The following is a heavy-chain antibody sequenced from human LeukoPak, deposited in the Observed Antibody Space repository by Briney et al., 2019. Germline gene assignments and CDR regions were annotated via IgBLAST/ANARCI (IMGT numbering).Heavy chain of an antibody. Sequence: GGSLRLSCAASGFTFSSYAMSWVRQAPGKGLEWVSAISGSGGSTYYADSVKGRFTISRDNSKNTLYLQMNSLRAEDTAVYYCAKDLSLYGSGSHTYSQHWGQGTLVTVSS. CDR2: ISGSGGST. D-gene: IGHD3-10*01. J-gene: IGHJ1*01. CDR3: AKDLSLYGSGSHTYSQH. CDR1: GFTFSSYA. V-gene: IGHV3-23*01.